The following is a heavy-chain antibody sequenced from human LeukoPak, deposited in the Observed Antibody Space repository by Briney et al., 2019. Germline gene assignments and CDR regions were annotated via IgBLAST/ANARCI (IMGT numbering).Heavy chain of an antibody. CDR1: GFTVSSNY. J-gene: IGHJ4*02. Sequence: GGSLRLSCAASGFTVSSNYMSWVRQAPGKGLEWVSVIYSGGSTYYADSVKGRFTISRDNADNSLYLQMNSLRAEDTAVYFCTSGGHFDYWGQGTLVTVSS. V-gene: IGHV3-66*01. D-gene: IGHD3-16*01. CDR2: IYSGGST. CDR3: TSGGHFDY.